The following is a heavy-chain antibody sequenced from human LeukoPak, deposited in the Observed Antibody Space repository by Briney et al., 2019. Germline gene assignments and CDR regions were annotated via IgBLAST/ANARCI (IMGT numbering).Heavy chain of an antibody. CDR1: GDSVSSNSVA. J-gene: IGHJ3*02. CDR2: TYYRSKWFN. V-gene: IGHV6-1*01. Sequence: SQTLSLTCAISGDSVSSNSVAWNWIRQSPSRGLEWLGRTYYRSKWFNDYPVSVKSRISINADTSKNQFSLQLNSVTPEDTAMYYCAGRTAGDAGAFDIWGQGTMVTISS. CDR3: AGRTAGDAGAFDI. D-gene: IGHD6-13*01.